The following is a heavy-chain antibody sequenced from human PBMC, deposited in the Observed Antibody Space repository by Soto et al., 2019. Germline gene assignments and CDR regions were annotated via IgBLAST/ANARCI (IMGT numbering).Heavy chain of an antibody. D-gene: IGHD3-22*01. Sequence: ASVKVSCKASGYTFTGYYMHWVRQAPGQGLEWMGWINPNSGGTNYAQKFQGWVTMTRDTSISTAYMELSRLRSDDTAVYYCAREYYYDSSGYYSMGAFDIWGQGTMVTVS. CDR3: AREYYYDSSGYYSMGAFDI. V-gene: IGHV1-2*04. CDR1: GYTFTGYY. CDR2: INPNSGGT. J-gene: IGHJ3*02.